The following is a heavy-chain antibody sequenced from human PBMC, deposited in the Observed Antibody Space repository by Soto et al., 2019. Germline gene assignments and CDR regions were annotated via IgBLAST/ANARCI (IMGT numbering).Heavy chain of an antibody. D-gene: IGHD6-19*01. CDR3: ARVPPFRSWSYSSGWPRGWFDP. Sequence: QVQLVQSGAEVKKPGSSVKVSCKASGGTFSSYAISWVRQAPGQGLEWMGGIIPIFGTANYAQKFQGRVTITADKSTSTAYMELSSLRSEDTAVYYCARVPPFRSWSYSSGWPRGWFDPWGQGTLVTVSS. J-gene: IGHJ5*02. V-gene: IGHV1-69*06. CDR1: GGTFSSYA. CDR2: IIPIFGTA.